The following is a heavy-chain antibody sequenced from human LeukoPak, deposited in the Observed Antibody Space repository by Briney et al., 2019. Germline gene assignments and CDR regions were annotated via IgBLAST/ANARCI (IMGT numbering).Heavy chain of an antibody. V-gene: IGHV3-21*01. CDR2: ISSSSSYI. Sequence: GGSLRLSCTASGFTFSSYSMNWVRQAPGKGLEWVSSISSSSSYIYYADSVKGRFTISRDNAKNSLYLQMNSLRAEDTAVYYCARDRRVDYYDSSGYYNPRAVDYWGQGTLVTVSS. CDR3: ARDRRVDYYDSSGYYNPRAVDY. J-gene: IGHJ4*02. D-gene: IGHD3-22*01. CDR1: GFTFSSYS.